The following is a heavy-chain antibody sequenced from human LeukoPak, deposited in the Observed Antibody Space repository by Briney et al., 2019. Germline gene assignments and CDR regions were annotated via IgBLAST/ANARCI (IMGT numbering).Heavy chain of an antibody. J-gene: IGHJ4*02. D-gene: IGHD2-2*02. V-gene: IGHV1-3*01. Sequence: ASVKVSCKASGYTFTSYAMHWVRQAPGQRLEWMGWINAGNGNTKYSQKFQGRVTITRDTSASTAYMELSSLRSEDTAVYYCARGPRYCSSTSCYKEAEFYSDYWGQGTLVTVSS. CDR1: GYTFTSYA. CDR3: ARGPRYCSSTSCYKEAEFYSDY. CDR2: INAGNGNT.